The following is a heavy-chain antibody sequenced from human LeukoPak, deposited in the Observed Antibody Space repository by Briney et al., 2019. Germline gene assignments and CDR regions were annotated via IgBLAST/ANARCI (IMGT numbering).Heavy chain of an antibody. Sequence: GGSLRLSCAASGFTFSSYAMSWVRQAPGKGLEWVSAISGSGGSTYYADSVKGRFTISRDNSKNTLYLQMNGLRAEDTAVYYCATRGIAVAGYFDYWGQGTLVTVSS. CDR1: GFTFSSYA. CDR2: ISGSGGST. D-gene: IGHD6-19*01. CDR3: ATRGIAVAGYFDY. J-gene: IGHJ4*02. V-gene: IGHV3-23*01.